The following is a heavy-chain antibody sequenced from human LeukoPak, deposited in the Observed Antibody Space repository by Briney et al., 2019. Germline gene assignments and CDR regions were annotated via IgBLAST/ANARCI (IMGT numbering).Heavy chain of an antibody. CDR1: GYTFTSYG. D-gene: IGHD1-26*01. J-gene: IGHJ4*02. CDR3: ARAFIVGAIPFDY. Sequence: ASVKVSCKASGYTFTSYGISWVRQAPGQGLEWMGWINPNSGGTNYAQKFQGRVTMTRDTSISTAYMEVSSLRSDDTAVYYCARAFIVGAIPFDYWGQGTLVTVSS. CDR2: INPNSGGT. V-gene: IGHV1-2*02.